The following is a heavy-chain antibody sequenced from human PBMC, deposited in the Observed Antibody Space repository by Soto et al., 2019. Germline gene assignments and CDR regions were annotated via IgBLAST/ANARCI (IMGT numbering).Heavy chain of an antibody. V-gene: IGHV3-48*02. CDR1: GFSFISYS. CDR2: ISNSGSVI. J-gene: IGHJ3*01. D-gene: IGHD2-2*01. CDR3: VRVYASNTFDL. Sequence: EVQLVESGGNLVQAGGSLRLSCAASGFSFISYSMSWVRQAPGKGLEWVSYISNSGSVIHDADSVKGRFTISRDNAKKSLSLQMNSLRDEDTALYYCVRVYASNTFDLWGQVTVVTVSS.